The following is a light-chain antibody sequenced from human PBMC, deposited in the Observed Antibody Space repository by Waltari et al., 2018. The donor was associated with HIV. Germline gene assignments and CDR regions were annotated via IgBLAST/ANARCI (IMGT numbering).Light chain of an antibody. CDR3: QSYDNGNWV. CDR2: GDH. V-gene: IGLV6-57*01. J-gene: IGLJ3*02. CDR1: SGGIANNY. Sequence: NFMLTQPHSVSESPGKTVTISCARSSGGIANNYVQWYQQRPGSSPTTVIYGDHQRPSGAPDRFSGSIDSSSNSDSFTISGLKTDDEADYYCQSYDNGNWVLGGGTKVTVL.